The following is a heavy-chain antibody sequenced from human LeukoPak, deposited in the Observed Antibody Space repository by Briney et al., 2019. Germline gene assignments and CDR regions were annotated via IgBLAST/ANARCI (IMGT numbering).Heavy chain of an antibody. Sequence: ASVKVSCKASGYTFTGYYMHWVRQAPGQGREWMGWINPNSGGTNYAQKFQGRVTMTRDTSISTAYMELSRLRSDDTAVYYCARDRPHCSGGSCYSRWFDPWGQGTLVTVSS. V-gene: IGHV1-2*02. CDR2: INPNSGGT. CDR1: GYTFTGYY. J-gene: IGHJ5*02. CDR3: ARDRPHCSGGSCYSRWFDP. D-gene: IGHD2-15*01.